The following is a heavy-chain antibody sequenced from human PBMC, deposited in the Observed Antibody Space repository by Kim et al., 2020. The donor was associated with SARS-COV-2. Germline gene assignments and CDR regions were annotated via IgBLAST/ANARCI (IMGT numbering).Heavy chain of an antibody. Sequence: ASVKVSCKVSGYTLTEFSIHWVRQAPGQGLEWMGGFDPDDGDTIYAQKFQGRVTMTEDTSTTTAYMELSSLRSEDTAVYYCATPSPYYDYVWGSYRLDYW. D-gene: IGHD3-16*02. CDR3: ATPSPYYDYVWGSYRLDY. J-gene: IGHJ4*01. V-gene: IGHV1-24*01. CDR1: GYTLTEFS. CDR2: FDPDDGDT.